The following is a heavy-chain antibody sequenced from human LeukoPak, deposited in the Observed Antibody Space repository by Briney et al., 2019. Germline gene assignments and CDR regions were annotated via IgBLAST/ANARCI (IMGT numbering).Heavy chain of an antibody. V-gene: IGHV3-23*01. CDR3: AKGGSYGYESWFDP. CDR2: ISGSGGST. Sequence: PGGSLGLSCAASGFTFSSYAMSWVRQAPGKGLEWVSAISGSGGSTYYADSVKGRFTISRDNSKNTLYLQMNSLRAEDTAVYYCAKGGSYGYESWFDPWGQGTLVTVSS. D-gene: IGHD5-18*01. CDR1: GFTFSSYA. J-gene: IGHJ5*02.